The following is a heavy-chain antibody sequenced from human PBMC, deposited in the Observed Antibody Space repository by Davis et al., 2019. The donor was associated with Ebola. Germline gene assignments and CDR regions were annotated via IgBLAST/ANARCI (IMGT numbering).Heavy chain of an antibody. CDR3: ARAIFGGDSMDV. CDR1: GFTFSSYD. CDR2: IGTAGDT. Sequence: GGSLRLSCAASGFTFSSYDMHWVRHATGKGLEWVSAIGTAGDTYYPGSVKGRFTISRENAKNSLYLQMNSLRAGDTAVYYCARAIFGGDSMDVWGQGTTVTVSS. D-gene: IGHD3-3*01. J-gene: IGHJ6*02. V-gene: IGHV3-13*01.